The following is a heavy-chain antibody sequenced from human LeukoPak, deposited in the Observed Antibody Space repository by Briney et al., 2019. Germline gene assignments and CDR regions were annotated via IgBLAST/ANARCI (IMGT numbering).Heavy chain of an antibody. Sequence: PSQTLSLTCAISGDSVSSNSAAWNWIRQSPSRGLEWLGRTYYRSKWYNDYAVSVKSRITINPDTSKNQFSLQLNSVTPEDTAVYYCARDRDSGSYPETYYFDHWGQGTLVTVSS. CDR2: TYYRSKWYN. CDR3: ARDRDSGSYPETYYFDH. D-gene: IGHD1-26*01. V-gene: IGHV6-1*01. CDR1: GDSVSSNSAA. J-gene: IGHJ4*02.